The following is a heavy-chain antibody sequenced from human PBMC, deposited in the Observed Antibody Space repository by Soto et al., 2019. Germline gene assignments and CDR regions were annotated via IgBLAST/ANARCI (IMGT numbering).Heavy chain of an antibody. CDR2: IYYSGST. Sequence: PSETLALTCTVSGGSISSGGYYWSWIRQHPGKGLEWIGYIYYSGSTYYNPSLKSRVTISVDTSKNQFSLKLSSVTAADTAVYYCSREHRSSANWFDPWGQGTLVTV. J-gene: IGHJ5*02. CDR3: SREHRSSANWFDP. CDR1: GGSISSGGYY. V-gene: IGHV4-31*03. D-gene: IGHD1-26*01.